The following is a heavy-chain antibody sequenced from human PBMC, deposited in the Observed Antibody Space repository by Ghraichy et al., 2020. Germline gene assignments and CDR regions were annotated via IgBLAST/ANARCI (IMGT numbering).Heavy chain of an antibody. J-gene: IGHJ4*02. D-gene: IGHD2/OR15-2a*01. Sequence: GSLRLSCAASGFTVSSNYMSWVRQAPGKGLEWVSVIYSGGSTYYADSVRGRFTISRDNSKNTLYLQMNSLRAEDTAGYYCAGDSTRGAYFDYWGQGTLVTVSS. V-gene: IGHV3-53*01. CDR1: GFTVSSNY. CDR2: IYSGGST. CDR3: AGDSTRGAYFDY.